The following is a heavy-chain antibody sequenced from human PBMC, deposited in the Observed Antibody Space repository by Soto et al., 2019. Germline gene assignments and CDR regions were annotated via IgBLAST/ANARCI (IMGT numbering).Heavy chain of an antibody. D-gene: IGHD1-1*01. Sequence: EVQLLESGGGLVQPGGSLRLSCAASGFTFSSYAMSWVRQAPGKGLEWVSAISGSGGSTYYADSVKGRFTISRDNSKNTLDLQMNSLRAEDTAVYDWAKVPRYQYNDYWGQGTLVTVSS. J-gene: IGHJ4*02. CDR1: GFTFSSYA. CDR2: ISGSGGST. V-gene: IGHV3-23*01. CDR3: AKVPRYQYNDY.